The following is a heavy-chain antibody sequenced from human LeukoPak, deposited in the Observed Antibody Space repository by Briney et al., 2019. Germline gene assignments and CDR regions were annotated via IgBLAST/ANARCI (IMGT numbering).Heavy chain of an antibody. Sequence: SQTLSLTCAISGDSVSSNSAAWNWIRQSPSRGLEWLGRTYYRSKWYNDYAVSVKSRITINPDTSKNQFSLQLNSVTPEDTAVYYCARDRNYYDSRGYLTHDAYDIWGQGTVVTVSS. CDR2: TYYRSKWYN. CDR3: ARDRNYYDSRGYLTHDAYDI. J-gene: IGHJ3*02. CDR1: GDSVSSNSAA. D-gene: IGHD3-22*01. V-gene: IGHV6-1*01.